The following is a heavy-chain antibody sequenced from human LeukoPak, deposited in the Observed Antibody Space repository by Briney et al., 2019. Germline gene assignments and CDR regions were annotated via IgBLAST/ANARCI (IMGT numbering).Heavy chain of an antibody. CDR3: ARDEVGSGSFDY. Sequence: SETLSLTCTVSGGSISSYYWSWIRQPPGKGLEWIGYIYYSGSTNYNPSLKSRVTISVDTSKNQFSLKLSSVTAADTAVYYCARDEVGSGSFDYWGQGALVTVSS. CDR1: GGSISSYY. CDR2: IYYSGST. D-gene: IGHD3-10*01. J-gene: IGHJ4*02. V-gene: IGHV4-59*12.